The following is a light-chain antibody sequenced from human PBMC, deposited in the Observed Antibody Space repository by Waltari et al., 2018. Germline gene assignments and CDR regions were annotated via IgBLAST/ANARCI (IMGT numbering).Light chain of an antibody. CDR1: SSDVGSYNL. J-gene: IGLJ1*01. V-gene: IGLV2-23*02. CDR3: CSYAGSGIYV. CDR2: EVN. Sequence: QSALTQPASVSGSPGQSITVSCTGTSSDVGSYNLVSGFQQYPDTAPKLIIFEVNKRPSGVSNRFSGSKSRNTASLTISGLQAGDEADYYCCSYAGSGIYVFGTGAKVTVL.